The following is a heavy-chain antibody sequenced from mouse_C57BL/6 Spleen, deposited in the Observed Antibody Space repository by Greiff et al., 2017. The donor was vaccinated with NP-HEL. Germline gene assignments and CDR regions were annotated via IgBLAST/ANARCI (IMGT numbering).Heavy chain of an antibody. D-gene: IGHD1-1*01. CDR2: IWSGGST. CDR3: ARNGIYYDGSSYNAMDY. V-gene: IGHV2-2*01. Sequence: VMLVESGPGLVQPSQSLSITCTVSGFSLTSYGVHWVRQSPGKGLEWLGVIWSGGSTDYNAAFISRLIISKDNSKCQVFFKMNSLQADDTAIYYCARNGIYYDGSSYNAMDYWGQGTSVTVSS. J-gene: IGHJ4*01. CDR1: GFSLTSYG.